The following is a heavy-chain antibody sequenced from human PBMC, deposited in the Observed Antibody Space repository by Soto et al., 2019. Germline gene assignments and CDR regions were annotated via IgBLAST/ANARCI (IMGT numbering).Heavy chain of an antibody. Sequence: GASVKVSCKASGYTFTSYGISWVRQAPGQGLEWMGWISAYNGNTNYAQKLQGRVTMTTDTSTSTAYMELRSLRSDDTAVYYCARPDYGDYWYHFDYWGQGTLVTVSS. CDR1: GYTFTSYG. CDR3: ARPDYGDYWYHFDY. D-gene: IGHD4-17*01. V-gene: IGHV1-18*01. J-gene: IGHJ4*02. CDR2: ISAYNGNT.